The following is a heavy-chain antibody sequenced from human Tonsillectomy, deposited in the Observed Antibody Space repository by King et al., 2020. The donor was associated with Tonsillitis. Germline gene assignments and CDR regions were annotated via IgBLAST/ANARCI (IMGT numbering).Heavy chain of an antibody. V-gene: IGHV3-21*01. J-gene: IGHJ2*01. CDR2: ISSSSSYI. Sequence: VQLVESGGGLVKPGGSLRLSCAASGFTFSSYSMNWVRQAPGKGLEWVSSISSSSSYIYYADSVKGRFTISRDNAKNSLYLQMNSLRAEDTAVYYCARANSSGKNWYFDLWGRGTLVTVSS. D-gene: IGHD3-22*01. CDR3: ARANSSGKNWYFDL. CDR1: GFTFSSYS.